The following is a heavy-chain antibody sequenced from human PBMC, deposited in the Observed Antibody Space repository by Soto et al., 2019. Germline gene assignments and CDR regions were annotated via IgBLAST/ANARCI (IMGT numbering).Heavy chain of an antibody. Sequence: QVHLVESGGGLVQPGGSLRLSCAASGFTFSDYYMSWIRQAPGKGLEWLSYSSDSGTFTKYADSVKGQFSISRDNAKNSLYLQLNGHRREDTAMYYCARSGDNYKVVDYWGQGTPVTVSS. V-gene: IGHV3-11*06. D-gene: IGHD1-1*01. CDR1: GFTFSDYY. CDR3: ARSGDNYKVVDY. J-gene: IGHJ4*02. CDR2: SSDSGTFT.